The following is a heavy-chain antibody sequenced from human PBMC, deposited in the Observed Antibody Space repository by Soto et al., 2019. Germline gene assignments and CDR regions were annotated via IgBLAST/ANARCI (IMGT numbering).Heavy chain of an antibody. Sequence: SETLSLTCTVSGGSISSYYWSWIRQPAGKGLEWIGRIYTSGSTNYNPSLKSRLAISIDTSKNQFSLKLSSVTAADTAVYFCAREGGESSDGLYYFDSWGQGSLVTVSS. CDR3: AREGGESSDGLYYFDS. CDR2: IYTSGST. V-gene: IGHV4-4*07. J-gene: IGHJ4*02. CDR1: GGSISSYY. D-gene: IGHD3-16*01.